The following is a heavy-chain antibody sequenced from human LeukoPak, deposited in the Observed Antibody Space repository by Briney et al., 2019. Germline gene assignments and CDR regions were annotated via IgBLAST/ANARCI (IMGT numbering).Heavy chain of an antibody. CDR3: ARRFAYYDFWSGYTPGFMDV. J-gene: IGHJ6*02. CDR2: VYYSGST. Sequence: SETLSLTCTVSGGSISSGGYYWSWIRQHPGKGLEWIGYVYYSGSTYYNPSLKSRVTISVDTSKNQFSLKLSSVTAADTAVYYCARRFAYYDFWSGYTPGFMDVWGQGTTVTVSS. CDR1: GGSISSGGYY. D-gene: IGHD3-3*01. V-gene: IGHV4-31*03.